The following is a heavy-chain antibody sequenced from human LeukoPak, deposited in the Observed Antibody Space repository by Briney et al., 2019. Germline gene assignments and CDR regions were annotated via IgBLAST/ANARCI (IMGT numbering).Heavy chain of an antibody. Sequence: GGSLRLSCAASGFTFSSYRMNWVRQAPGKGLEWVSSISSSSSYIYSADSMKGRFTISRDNAKNSLYLQMNSLRAEDTAVYYCARGLGVPDAFDIWGQGTMVTV. V-gene: IGHV3-21*01. CDR1: GFTFSSYR. CDR2: ISSSSSYI. CDR3: ARGLGVPDAFDI. J-gene: IGHJ3*02. D-gene: IGHD1-26*01.